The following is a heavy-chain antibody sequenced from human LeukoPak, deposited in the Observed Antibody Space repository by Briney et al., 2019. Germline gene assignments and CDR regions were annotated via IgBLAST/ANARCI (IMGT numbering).Heavy chain of an antibody. D-gene: IGHD3-16*02. CDR2: ISAYNGNT. Sequence: ASVKVSCEASGYTFTSYGISWVRQAPGQGLEWMGWISAYNGNTNYAQKLQGRVTMTTDTSTSTAYMELRSLRSDDTAVYYCARVWDDYVWGSYRPRWFDPWGQGTLVTVSS. CDR3: ARVWDDYVWGSYRPRWFDP. J-gene: IGHJ5*02. V-gene: IGHV1-18*01. CDR1: GYTFTSYG.